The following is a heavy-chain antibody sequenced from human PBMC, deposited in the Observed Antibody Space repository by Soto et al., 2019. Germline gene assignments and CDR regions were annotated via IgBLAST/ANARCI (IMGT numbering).Heavy chain of an antibody. CDR2: IYYSGST. J-gene: IGHJ5*02. CDR1: GGSISSYY. CDR3: ARDALSGYLVS. V-gene: IGHV4-59*01. Sequence: SETLSLTCTVSGGSISSYYWSWIRQPPGKGLEWIGYIYYSGSTNYNPSLKSRVTISVDTSKNQFSPKLSSVTAADTAVYYCARDALSGYLVSWGQGTLVTVSS. D-gene: IGHD3-9*01.